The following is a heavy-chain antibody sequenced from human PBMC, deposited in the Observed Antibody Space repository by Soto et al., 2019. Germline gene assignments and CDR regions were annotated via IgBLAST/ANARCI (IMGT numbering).Heavy chain of an antibody. CDR2: ISSSSSYI. V-gene: IGHV3-21*01. Sequence: GGSLRLSCAASGFTFSSYSMNWVRQAPGKGLEWVSSISSSSSYIYYADSVKGRFTISRDNAKNSLYLQMNSLRAEDTAVYYCARVVVGATIGPDYWGQGTLVTVSS. CDR1: GFTFSSYS. CDR3: ARVVVGATIGPDY. J-gene: IGHJ4*02. D-gene: IGHD1-26*01.